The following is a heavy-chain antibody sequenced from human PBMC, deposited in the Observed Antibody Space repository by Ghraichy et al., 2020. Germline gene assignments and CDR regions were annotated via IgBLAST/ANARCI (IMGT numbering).Heavy chain of an antibody. D-gene: IGHD3-3*01. CDR2: ISAYNGNT. CDR3: ARYGDLFGVVIPYYYYYGMDV. V-gene: IGHV1-18*04. CDR1: GYTFTSYG. J-gene: IGHJ6*02. Sequence: ASVKVSCKASGYTFTSYGISWVRQAPGQGLEWMGWISAYNGNTNYAQKLQGRVTMTTDTSTSTAYMELRSLRSDDTAVYYCARYGDLFGVVIPYYYYYGMDVWGQGTTVTVSS.